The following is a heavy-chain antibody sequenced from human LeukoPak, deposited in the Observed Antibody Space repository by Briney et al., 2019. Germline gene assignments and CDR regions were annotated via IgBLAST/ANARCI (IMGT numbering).Heavy chain of an antibody. Sequence: PGESLKISCKGSGYSFTTYWINWVRQMPGKGLEWMGRIDPSDSHTNYSPSLQGHVTISADKSISTAYLQWSSLKASDTAMYYCARTSVYDSSGHFDPWGQGTLVTVSS. CDR1: GYSFTTYW. D-gene: IGHD3-22*01. CDR2: IDPSDSHT. CDR3: ARTSVYDSSGHFDP. V-gene: IGHV5-10-1*01. J-gene: IGHJ5*02.